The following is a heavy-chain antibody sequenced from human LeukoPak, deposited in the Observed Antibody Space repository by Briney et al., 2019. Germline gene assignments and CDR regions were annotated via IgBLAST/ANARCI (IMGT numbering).Heavy chain of an antibody. V-gene: IGHV1-2*02. J-gene: IGHJ3*02. CDR2: INPNSGGT. CDR1: GYRFTSYG. D-gene: IGHD6-19*01. Sequence: ASVKVSCTASGYRFTSYGISWVRQAPGQGLEWMGWINPNSGGTNYAQKFQGRVTMTRDTSISTAYMELSRLRSDDTAVYYCAAVAGLGNAFDIWGQGTMVTVSS. CDR3: AAVAGLGNAFDI.